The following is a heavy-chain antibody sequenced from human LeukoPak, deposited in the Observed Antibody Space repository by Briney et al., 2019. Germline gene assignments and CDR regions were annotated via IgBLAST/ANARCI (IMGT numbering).Heavy chain of an antibody. V-gene: IGHV4-31*03. CDR1: GGSISSGGYY. CDR2: IYYSGST. CDR3: ARAPSGRGYFDY. J-gene: IGHJ4*02. D-gene: IGHD3-10*01. Sequence: SQTLSLTCTVSGGSISSGGYYWSWIRQHPGKGLEWIGYIYYSGSTYYNPSLKSRVTISVDRSKNQFSLKLSSVTAADTAVYYCARAPSGRGYFDYWGQGTLVTVSS.